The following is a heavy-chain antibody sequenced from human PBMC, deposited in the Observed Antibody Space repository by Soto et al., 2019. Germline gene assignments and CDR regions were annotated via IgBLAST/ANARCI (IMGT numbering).Heavy chain of an antibody. CDR2: SWFDGSIA. CDR3: AKDGVRIDSSGKFDY. D-gene: IGHD3-22*01. CDR1: GFKFTDYG. V-gene: IGHV3-33*06. J-gene: IGHJ4*02. Sequence: QVQLVESGGGVVQPGRSLRLSCVASGFKFTDYGLNWVRQTPGKGLEWVAISWFDGSIAYYAESVKGRFTISRDDSRNTVYLHMNSLIGEDTSMYYCAKDGVRIDSSGKFDYWGQGTQVTVS.